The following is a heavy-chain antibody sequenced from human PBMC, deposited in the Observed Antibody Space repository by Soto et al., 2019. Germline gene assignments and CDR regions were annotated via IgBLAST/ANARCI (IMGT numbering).Heavy chain of an antibody. CDR2: ISAYNGNT. J-gene: IGHJ4*02. Sequence: QVQLVQSGAEVKQPGASVTVSCKASGYTSTDYNINWVRQAPGQGLEWMGWISAYNGNTKYAQKLQDRVTMTTDTSTSTAYMEVTSLRSEDTAVYYCARSRGYRGYDSDYWGQGTLVTVSS. CDR1: GYTSTDYN. V-gene: IGHV1-18*01. CDR3: ARSRGYRGYDSDY. D-gene: IGHD5-12*01.